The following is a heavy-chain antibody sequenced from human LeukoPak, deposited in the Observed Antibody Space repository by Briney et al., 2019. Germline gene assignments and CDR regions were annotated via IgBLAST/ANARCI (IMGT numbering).Heavy chain of an antibody. V-gene: IGHV3-33*06. Sequence: QPGRSLRLSCAASGFTFSNYGMHWVRQAPGKGLEWVAVTWYDGSKKYYADSVRGRFTISRDNSKNTLYLQMNSLRAEDTAVYYCAKDGPYYDILTEWGGQGTLVTVSS. J-gene: IGHJ4*02. CDR2: TWYDGSKK. CDR1: GFTFSNYG. CDR3: AKDGPYYDILTEW. D-gene: IGHD3-9*01.